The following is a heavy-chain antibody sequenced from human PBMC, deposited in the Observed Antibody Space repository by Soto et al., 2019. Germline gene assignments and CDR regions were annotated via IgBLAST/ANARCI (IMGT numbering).Heavy chain of an antibody. J-gene: IGHJ3*02. CDR1: GGSISSSNW. D-gene: IGHD2-2*01. CDR2: IYHSGST. Sequence: QVQLQESGPGLVKPSETLSLTCAVSGGSISSSNWWSWVRQPPGKGLEWIGEIYHSGSTYYNPSLKSRVTISVDRSKNQFSLKLSSVTAADTAVYYCARERCSSTSCYAVGAFDIWGQGTMVTVSS. V-gene: IGHV4-4*02. CDR3: ARERCSSTSCYAVGAFDI.